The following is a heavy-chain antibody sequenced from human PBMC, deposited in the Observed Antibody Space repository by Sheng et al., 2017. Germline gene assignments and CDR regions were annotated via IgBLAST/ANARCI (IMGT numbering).Heavy chain of an antibody. CDR2: IYYSGST. Sequence: QLQLQESGPGLVKPSETLSLTCTVSGGSISSSSYYWGWIRQPPGKGLEWIGSIYYSGSTYYNPSLKSRVTISVDTSKNQFSLKLSSVTAADTAVYYCARGYSSGWFGYWGQGTAWSPSPQ. D-gene: IGHD6-19*01. CDR3: ARGYSSGWFGY. J-gene: IGHJ5*01. V-gene: IGHV4-39*07. CDR1: GGSISSSSYY.